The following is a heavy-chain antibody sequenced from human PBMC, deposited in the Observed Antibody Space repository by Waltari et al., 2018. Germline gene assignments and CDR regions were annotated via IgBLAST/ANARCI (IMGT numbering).Heavy chain of an antibody. J-gene: IGHJ4*02. Sequence: QLQLQESGPGLVKPSETLSLTCTVSGGSISSGTCYWAWIRQPPGKGLEWIGNIYYRGNTYYRQSLKSRVTISVDTSKNQFSLKLSSVTAADTAVCYCARYYFGSGSSHFDYWGQGTLLTISS. CDR1: GGSISSGTCY. D-gene: IGHD3-10*01. V-gene: IGHV4-39*01. CDR3: ARYYFGSGSSHFDY. CDR2: IYYRGNT.